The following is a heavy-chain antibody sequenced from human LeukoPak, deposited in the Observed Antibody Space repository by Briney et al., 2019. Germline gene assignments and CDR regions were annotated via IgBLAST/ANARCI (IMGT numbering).Heavy chain of an antibody. J-gene: IGHJ6*02. CDR1: GYTFTSYY. D-gene: IGHD3-3*01. Sequence: ASVKVSCKASGYTFTSYYMLWVRQAPGQGLEWMGIINPSGGSTSYAQKFQGRVTMTRDTSTSTVYMELSSLRSEDTAVYYCARAYFFDFGRERYYYYGMDVWGQGTTVTVSS. V-gene: IGHV1-46*01. CDR2: INPSGGST. CDR3: ARAYFFDFGRERYYYYGMDV.